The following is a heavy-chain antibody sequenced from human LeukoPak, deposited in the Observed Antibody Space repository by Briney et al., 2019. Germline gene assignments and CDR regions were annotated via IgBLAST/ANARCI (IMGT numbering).Heavy chain of an antibody. CDR1: GFTFSSYS. D-gene: IGHD3-22*01. CDR3: ARDAYNYYDTSGPRGWFDY. J-gene: IGHJ4*02. CDR2: VTSSSSTT. Sequence: PGGSLRLSCVASGFTFSSYSMNWVRQAPGKGPEWISYVTSSSSTTYYADSVKGRFTISRDNSKNTLYLQMNTLRAEDTAVYYCARDAYNYYDTSGPRGWFDYWGQGTLVTVSS. V-gene: IGHV3-48*01.